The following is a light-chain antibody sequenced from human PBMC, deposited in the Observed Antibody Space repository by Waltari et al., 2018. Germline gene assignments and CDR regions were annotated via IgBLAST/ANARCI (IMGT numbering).Light chain of an antibody. CDR2: GAS. CDR3: QQYNNWPQT. V-gene: IGKV3-15*01. CDR1: QSLSSN. Sequence: EIVMTQSPATLSVSPGERATISYRASQSLSSNLAGYQQKPGQAPMLLIYGASTRATGIAARFSGSGSGTEFTLTISSLQSEDFAVYYCQQYNNWPQTFGQGTKVEIK. J-gene: IGKJ1*01.